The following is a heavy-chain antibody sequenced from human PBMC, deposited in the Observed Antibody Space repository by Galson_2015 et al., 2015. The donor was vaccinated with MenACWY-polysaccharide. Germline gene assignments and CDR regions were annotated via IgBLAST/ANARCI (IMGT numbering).Heavy chain of an antibody. Sequence: SVKVSCKASGYTFTTYAMNWVRQAPGQGLEWMGWINTNTGNPTYAQGFTGRFVFSLDTSVSTAYLQISSLKAGDTAVYHCARSGYSYGFDDWGQGTLVTVST. D-gene: IGHD5-18*01. CDR2: INTNTGNP. J-gene: IGHJ4*02. V-gene: IGHV7-4-1*02. CDR1: GYTFTTYA. CDR3: ARSGYSYGFDD.